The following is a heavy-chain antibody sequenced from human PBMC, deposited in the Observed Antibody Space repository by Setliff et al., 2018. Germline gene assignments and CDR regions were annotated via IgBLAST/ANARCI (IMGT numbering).Heavy chain of an antibody. Sequence: GGSLRLSCAASGFTFSNYYMTWVRQAPGKGLEWVANIKEDGGEQYYVDSVKGRFTISRDNAKNSLYLQMNSLAAEDTAVFYCVRLAGQLGQTRSNYYYYYMDVWGKGTTVTVSS. CDR1: GFTFSNYY. J-gene: IGHJ6*03. CDR2: IKEDGGEQ. V-gene: IGHV3-7*01. D-gene: IGHD6-6*01. CDR3: VRLAGQLGQTRSNYYYYYMDV.